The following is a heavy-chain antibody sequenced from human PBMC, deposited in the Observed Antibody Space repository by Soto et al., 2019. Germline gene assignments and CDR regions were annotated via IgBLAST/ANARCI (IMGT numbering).Heavy chain of an antibody. J-gene: IGHJ6*03. D-gene: IGHD2-15*01. CDR2: ISGSGGST. Sequence: EVQLLESGGGLVQPGGSLRLSCAASGFTFSSYAMSWVRQAPGKGLEWVSAISGSGGSTYYADSVKGRFTISRDNSKNTLYLQMNSLRAEDTAVYYCAKSGGSRGYCSGGSCYYYYYYMDVWGKGTTVTVSS. CDR3: AKSGGSRGYCSGGSCYYYYYYMDV. CDR1: GFTFSSYA. V-gene: IGHV3-23*01.